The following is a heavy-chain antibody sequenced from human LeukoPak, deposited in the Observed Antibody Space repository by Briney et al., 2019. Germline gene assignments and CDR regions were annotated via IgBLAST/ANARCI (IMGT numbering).Heavy chain of an antibody. D-gene: IGHD4-17*01. V-gene: IGHV3-30*18. J-gene: IGHJ4*02. Sequence: GGSLRLSCAASGFKFSTYAKHWVRQAPGKGLEWVAVISYDGTNKYYADSVKGRFTISRDNSKNTLYLQMNSLKTDDTAVYYCANYGDYQYFDYWGQGTPVTVSS. CDR2: ISYDGTNK. CDR1: GFKFSTYA. CDR3: ANYGDYQYFDY.